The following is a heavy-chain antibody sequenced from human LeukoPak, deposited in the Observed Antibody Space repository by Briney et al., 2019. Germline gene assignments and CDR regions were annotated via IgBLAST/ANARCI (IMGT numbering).Heavy chain of an antibody. V-gene: IGHV3-53*01. D-gene: IGHD4-17*01. Sequence: PGGSLRLSCAASGFTVSSNYMSWVRQAPGKGLEWVSVIYSGGSTYYADSVKGRFTISRDNSKNTPYLQMNSLRAEDTAVYYCARVPSLPTDHYYYYYMDVWGKGTTVTVSS. J-gene: IGHJ6*03. CDR3: ARVPSLPTDHYYYYYMDV. CDR1: GFTVSSNY. CDR2: IYSGGST.